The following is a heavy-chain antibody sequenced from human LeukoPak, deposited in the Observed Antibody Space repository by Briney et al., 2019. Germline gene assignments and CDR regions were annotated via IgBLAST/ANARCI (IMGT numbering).Heavy chain of an antibody. D-gene: IGHD2-2*01. Sequence: PGGSLSLSCAASGFTFSSYWMHWVRHGPGKGLVWVSRVNSDGSRTSYADSVKGRFTISRDNAKNTLYLQMNSLRAEDTAVYYCARDQCSGPNCQVALDYWGQGTLVTVSS. J-gene: IGHJ4*02. CDR2: VNSDGSRT. V-gene: IGHV3-74*01. CDR1: GFTFSSYW. CDR3: ARDQCSGPNCQVALDY.